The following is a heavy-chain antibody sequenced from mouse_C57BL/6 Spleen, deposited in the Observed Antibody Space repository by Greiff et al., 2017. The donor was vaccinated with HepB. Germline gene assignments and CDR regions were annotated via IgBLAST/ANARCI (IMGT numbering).Heavy chain of an antibody. CDR3: AREGGYGNYYFDD. J-gene: IGHJ2*01. D-gene: IGHD2-1*01. Sequence: QVQLQQPGAELVRPGSSVKLSCKASGYTFTSYWMHWVKQRPIQGLEWIGNIDPSDSETHYNQKFKDKATLTVDKSSSTAHMQLSSLTSEDSAVYYCAREGGYGNYYFDDWGQGTTLTVSS. CDR2: IDPSDSET. V-gene: IGHV1-52*01. CDR1: GYTFTSYW.